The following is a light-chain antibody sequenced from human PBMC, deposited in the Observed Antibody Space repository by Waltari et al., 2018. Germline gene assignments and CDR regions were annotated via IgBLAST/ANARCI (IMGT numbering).Light chain of an antibody. CDR3: QQYNTYPLT. J-gene: IGKJ1*01. CDR1: QNINSW. CDR2: KAS. V-gene: IGKV1-5*03. Sequence: DFQITHSPSTLSASVEDRVTITCRASQNINSWLAWYQQKPGKAPKFLIYKASSLESGVPSRFSGSGSGTEFTLTISSLQPDDFGTYYCQQYNTYPLTFGQGTKVEIK.